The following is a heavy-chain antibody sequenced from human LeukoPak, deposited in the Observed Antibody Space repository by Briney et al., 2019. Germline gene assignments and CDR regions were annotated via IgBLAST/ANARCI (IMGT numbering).Heavy chain of an antibody. D-gene: IGHD6-13*01. CDR3: AKDLGVAAAVDY. CDR2: ISYDGSNK. Sequence: GGSLRLSCAASGFTFSSYAMSWVRRAQGKGLEWVAVISYDGSNKYYADSVKGRFTISRDNSKNTLYLQMNSLRAEDTAVYYCAKDLGVAAAVDYWGQGTLVTVSS. CDR1: GFTFSSYA. J-gene: IGHJ4*02. V-gene: IGHV3-30*18.